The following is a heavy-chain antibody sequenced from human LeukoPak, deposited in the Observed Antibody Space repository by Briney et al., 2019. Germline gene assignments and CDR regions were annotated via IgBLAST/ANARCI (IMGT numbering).Heavy chain of an antibody. CDR3: ARIRDGYTVFDY. CDR1: GGSIRSFY. Sequence: SETLSLTCTVSGGSIRSFYWSWIRQPPGKGLEWIGDIYYSGSTNYNPSLRSRVTISVDASKNQFSLKLSSVTAADTAVYYCARIRDGYTVFDYWGQGTLVTVSS. CDR2: IYYSGST. V-gene: IGHV4-59*01. D-gene: IGHD5-24*01. J-gene: IGHJ4*02.